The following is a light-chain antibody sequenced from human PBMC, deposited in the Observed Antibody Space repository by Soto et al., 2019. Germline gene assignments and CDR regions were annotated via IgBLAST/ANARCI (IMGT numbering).Light chain of an antibody. CDR1: QTISSW. Sequence: DIQMTQSPSTLSGSVGDRVTITCRASQTISSWLAWYQQKPGKAPKLLIYKASTLKSGVPSRFSGSGSVTEFTLTISSLHPDDFATYYCQHHNSYSEAFVQGTKVELK. CDR3: QHHNSYSEA. J-gene: IGKJ1*01. V-gene: IGKV1-5*03. CDR2: KAS.